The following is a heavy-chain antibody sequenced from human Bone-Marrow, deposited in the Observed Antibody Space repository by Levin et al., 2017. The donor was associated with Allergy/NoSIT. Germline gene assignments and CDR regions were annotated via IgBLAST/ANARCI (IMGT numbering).Heavy chain of an antibody. D-gene: IGHD4-23*01. CDR2: IYPGDSDA. J-gene: IGHJ3*02. CDR1: GYSFTSYW. V-gene: IGHV5-51*01. Sequence: RGESLKISCKGSGYSFTSYWIAWVRQMPGKGLEWMGIIYPGDSDARYSPSFQGQVTISADKSITTSSLQWSRLKASDTAMYCCGRRYEDYGGDRGESFDTCGQGTMVSVSS. CDR3: GRRYEDYGGDRGESFDT.